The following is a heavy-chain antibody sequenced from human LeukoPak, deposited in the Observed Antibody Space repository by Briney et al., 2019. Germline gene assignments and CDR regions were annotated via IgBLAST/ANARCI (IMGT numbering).Heavy chain of an antibody. D-gene: IGHD2-8*01. Sequence: GGSLRLSCAASGFTFSSFAMSWLRQAPGKGLEWVSGISGSGGSTYYADSVKGRFTISRDNSKNTLYLQMNSLRAEDTAVYYCAKDGSFTTGYYFDYWGQGTLSPSPQ. CDR1: GFTFSSFA. CDR3: AKDGSFTTGYYFDY. CDR2: ISGSGGST. J-gene: IGHJ4*02. V-gene: IGHV3-23*01.